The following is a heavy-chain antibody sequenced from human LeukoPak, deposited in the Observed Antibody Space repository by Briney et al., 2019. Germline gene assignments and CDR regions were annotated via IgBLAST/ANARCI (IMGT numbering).Heavy chain of an antibody. J-gene: IGHJ4*02. CDR2: ISNDGSST. D-gene: IGHD3/OR15-3a*01. Sequence: GGSLRLSCAASGFAFSVYWMHWVRQAPGKGLVWVSRISNDGSSTTYADSVKGRFTISRDDAKNTVYLQMNSLRAEDTAVYYCVRDSPTGYYTDHWGQGTLVTVSS. CDR3: VRDSPTGYYTDH. V-gene: IGHV3-74*01. CDR1: GFAFSVYW.